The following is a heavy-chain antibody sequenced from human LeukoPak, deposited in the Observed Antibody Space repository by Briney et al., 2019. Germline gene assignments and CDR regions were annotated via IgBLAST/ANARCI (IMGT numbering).Heavy chain of an antibody. CDR1: GYTLTELS. CDR2: FDPEDGET. Sequence: ASVKVSCKVSGYTLTELSMHWVRQAPGKGLEWMGGFDPEDGETIYAQKFQGRVTMTEDTSTDTAYMELSSLKSEDTAVYYCATERRWLHPIKNWGQGTLVTVSS. J-gene: IGHJ4*02. D-gene: IGHD5-24*01. V-gene: IGHV1-24*01. CDR3: ATERRWLHPIKN.